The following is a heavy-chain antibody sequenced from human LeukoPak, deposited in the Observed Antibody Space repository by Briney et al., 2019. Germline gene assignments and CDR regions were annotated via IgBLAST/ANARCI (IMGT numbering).Heavy chain of an antibody. D-gene: IGHD3-10*01. Sequence: GGSLRLSCAASRFTFDDYDMSWVAQAPGKGLVGVTGINWNGGSTGYADSVKGRFTISRDNAKNSQYLQMNSLRAEDTALYHCARARSGRYYRPNDAFDIWGQGTMVTVSS. CDR3: ARARSGRYYRPNDAFDI. CDR1: RFTFDDYD. J-gene: IGHJ3*02. V-gene: IGHV3-20*01. CDR2: INWNGGST.